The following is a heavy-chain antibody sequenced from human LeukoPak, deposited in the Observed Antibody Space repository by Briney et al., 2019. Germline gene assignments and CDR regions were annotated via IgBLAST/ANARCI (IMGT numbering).Heavy chain of an antibody. CDR1: GRPISSYY. CDR2: LYYSGST. CDR3: ARETLIDDSSSSNWFDP. J-gene: IGHJ5*02. Sequence: AETVSLTCTVSGRPISSYYWGWIRRAPGKGLERLRYLYYSGSTNYNPSLKGRVTISVDTSKNQFSLKLSSVTAADTAVYYCARETLIDDSSSSNWFDPWGQGTLVTVSS. D-gene: IGHD6-13*01. V-gene: IGHV4-59*01.